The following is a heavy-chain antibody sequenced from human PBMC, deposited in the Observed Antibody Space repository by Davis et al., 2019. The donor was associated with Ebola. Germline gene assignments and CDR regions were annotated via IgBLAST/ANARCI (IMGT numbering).Heavy chain of an antibody. CDR1: GYTFTSYG. CDR2: INPNSGGT. J-gene: IGHJ4*02. CDR3: ARVGLPRPWGGFDY. Sequence: AASVKVSCKASGYTFTSYGISWVRQAPGQGLEWMGWINPNSGGTNYAQKFQGWVTMTRDTSISTAYMELSRLRSDDTAVYYCARVGLPRPWGGFDYWGQGTLVTVSS. V-gene: IGHV1-2*04. D-gene: IGHD7-27*01.